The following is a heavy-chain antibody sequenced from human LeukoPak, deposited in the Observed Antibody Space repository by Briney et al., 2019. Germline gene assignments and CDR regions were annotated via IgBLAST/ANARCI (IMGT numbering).Heavy chain of an antibody. V-gene: IGHV3-21*01. CDR2: IGSSSHYM. CDR3: ARGGWVDY. CDR1: GFTFNSYS. J-gene: IGHJ4*02. Sequence: PGGSLRLSCAASGFTFNSYSMNWVRQAPGKGLEWVSSIGSSSHYMYHADSVKGRFTISRDNANNSLYLQMNSQRAEDTAVYYCARGGWVDYWGQGTLVTVSS. D-gene: IGHD6-19*01.